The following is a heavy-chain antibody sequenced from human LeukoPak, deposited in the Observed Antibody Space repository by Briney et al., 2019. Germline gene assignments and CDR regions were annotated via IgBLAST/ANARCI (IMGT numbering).Heavy chain of an antibody. CDR2: INWNGGST. D-gene: IGHD6-13*01. V-gene: IGHV3-20*04. CDR1: GFTFADYG. J-gene: IGHJ4*02. CDR3: ARHRDSSSWYYFDY. Sequence: PGRSLRLSCAAYGFTFADYGMSWVSQAPGKGLEWVSGINWNGGSTGYADSVKGRFTISRDNAKNSLYLQMNSLGAEDTALYYCARHRDSSSWYYFDYWGQGTLVTVSS.